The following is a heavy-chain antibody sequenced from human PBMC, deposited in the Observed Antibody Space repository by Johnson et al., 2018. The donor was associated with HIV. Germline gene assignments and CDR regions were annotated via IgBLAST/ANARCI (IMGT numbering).Heavy chain of an antibody. CDR3: AKCVSLELALWGAFDS. J-gene: IGHJ3*02. V-gene: IGHV3-7*02. CDR2: IKQDGSEK. Sequence: VQLVESGGGLVQPGRSLRLSCAASGFTFDDYAMHWVRQAPGKGLEWVANIKQDGSEKYYVDSVKGRFTISRDNSKNTLYLQMTSLRAEDTAVYYCAKCVSLELALWGAFDSWGQGTMVTVYS. D-gene: IGHD5/OR15-5a*01. CDR1: GFTFDDYA.